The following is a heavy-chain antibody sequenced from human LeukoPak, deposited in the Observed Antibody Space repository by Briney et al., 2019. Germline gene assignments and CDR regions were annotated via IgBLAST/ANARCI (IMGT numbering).Heavy chain of an antibody. D-gene: IGHD4-17*01. CDR1: GGTFSSYA. V-gene: IGHV1-69*01. CDR3: ARQAGGDYGDPVFDY. J-gene: IGHJ4*02. CDR2: IIPIFGTA. Sequence: GASVKVSCKASGGTFSSYAISWVRQAPGQGLEWMGGIIPIFGTANYAQKFQGRVTITADESTSTAYTELSSLRSEDTAVYYCARQAGGDYGDPVFDYWGQGTLVTVSS.